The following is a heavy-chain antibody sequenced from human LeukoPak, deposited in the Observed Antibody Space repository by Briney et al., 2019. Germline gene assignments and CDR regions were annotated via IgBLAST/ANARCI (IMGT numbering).Heavy chain of an antibody. CDR2: MNPNSGNT. CDR3: ASYSAYAQ. J-gene: IGHJ4*02. CDR1: GYTFTSYD. Sequence: VASVQVSCKASGYTFTSYDVNSVRQATGQGLEWMGWMNPNSGNTGYPQKFQGRVTITRNTSISTAYMELSGLTSEDTAVYYCASYSAYAQWGQGTLVTVSS. V-gene: IGHV1-8*03. D-gene: IGHD5-12*01.